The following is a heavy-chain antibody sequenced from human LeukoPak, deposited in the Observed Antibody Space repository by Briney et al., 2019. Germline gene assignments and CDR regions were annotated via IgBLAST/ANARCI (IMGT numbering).Heavy chain of an antibody. CDR3: ARHHQWSGYCLFDY. J-gene: IGHJ4*02. D-gene: IGHD3-3*01. CDR2: ISAYNGNT. CDR1: GYTFTSYV. V-gene: IGHV1-18*01. Sequence: ASVKVSCKASGYTFTSYVISWVRQAPGQGLEWMGWISAYNGNTNYAQKLQGRVTMTTDTSTSTAYMELRSLRSDDTAVYYCARHHQWSGYCLFDYWGQGTLVTVSS.